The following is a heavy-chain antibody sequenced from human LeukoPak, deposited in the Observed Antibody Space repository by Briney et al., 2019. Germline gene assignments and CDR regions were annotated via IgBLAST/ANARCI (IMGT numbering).Heavy chain of an antibody. V-gene: IGHV3-7*03. CDR1: GFTFSSFW. J-gene: IGHJ4*02. CDR2: IKEDGSEK. CDR3: AKEYY. Sequence: GGSLRLSCAGSGFTFSSFWMSWVRQAPGKGLEWVANIKEDGSEKYYVDSVKGRFTISRDNAKNSLYLQMNSLRADDTAVYYCAKEYYWGQGALVTVP.